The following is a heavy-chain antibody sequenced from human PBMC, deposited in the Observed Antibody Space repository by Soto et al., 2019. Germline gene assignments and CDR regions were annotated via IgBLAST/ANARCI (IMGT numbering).Heavy chain of an antibody. CDR2: ISSSSSYI. CDR1: GFTFSSYS. Sequence: GGSLRLSCAASGFTFSSYSMNWVRQAPGKGLEWVSSISSSSSYIYYADSVKGRFTISRDNAKNSLYLQMNSLRAEDTAVYYCARDGRSSSYYYYYGMDVWGQGTTVTVSS. D-gene: IGHD2-2*01. J-gene: IGHJ6*02. CDR3: ARDGRSSSYYYYYGMDV. V-gene: IGHV3-21*01.